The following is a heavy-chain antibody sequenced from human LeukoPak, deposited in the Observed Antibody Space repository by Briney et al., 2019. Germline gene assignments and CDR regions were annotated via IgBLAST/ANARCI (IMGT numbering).Heavy chain of an antibody. J-gene: IGHJ4*02. CDR3: ARDSHGYSSSSHLGY. CDR1: GGSISSGGYY. CDR2: IYYSGST. V-gene: IGHV4-31*03. Sequence: SETLSLTCTVSGGSISSGGYYWSWIRQHPGKGLEWIGYIYYSGSTYYNPSLKSRVTISVDTSKNQFSLKLSSVTATDTAVYYCARDSHGYSSSSHLGYWGQGTLVIVSS. D-gene: IGHD6-6*01.